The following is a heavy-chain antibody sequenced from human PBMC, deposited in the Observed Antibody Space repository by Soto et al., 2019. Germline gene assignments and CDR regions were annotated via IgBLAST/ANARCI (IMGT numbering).Heavy chain of an antibody. D-gene: IGHD3-3*01. Sequence: QLHLVQSGAVVKKPGASVTVSCSASGYPVTAYYMHWVRQAPGRGLEWMGGINPATGAAKYTQTFQGRVPMTRDPSTSTVFMELSGLTSEAPAVFYWARGGGVGVAGSAAFDMWGQGTLVTVSS. CDR2: INPATGAA. CDR1: GYPVTAYY. J-gene: IGHJ3*02. V-gene: IGHV1-2*02. CDR3: ARGGGVGVAGSAAFDM.